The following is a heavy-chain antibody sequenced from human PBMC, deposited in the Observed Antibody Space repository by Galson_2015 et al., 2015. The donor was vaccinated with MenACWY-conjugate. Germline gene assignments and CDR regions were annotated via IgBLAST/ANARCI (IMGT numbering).Heavy chain of an antibody. CDR3: ARENVATLIDL. J-gene: IGHJ5*02. CDR1: GFTVTSNY. Sequence: SLRLSCAASGFTVTSNYMSWVRQAPGKALEWVSVIYAGGSTDYADSVRGRFTISRDHSRNTLYLQMDSLRPEDTALYYCARENVATLIDLWGQGTLATVSS. D-gene: IGHD2-15*01. V-gene: IGHV3-66*01. CDR2: IYAGGST.